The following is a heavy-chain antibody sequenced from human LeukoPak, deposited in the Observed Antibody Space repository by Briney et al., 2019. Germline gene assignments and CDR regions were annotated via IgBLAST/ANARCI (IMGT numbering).Heavy chain of an antibody. CDR2: IHSGGDTK. Sequence: TGGSLRLSCAASGFTFSACYMTWIRQAPGKGLEWVASIHSGGDTKFYADSVKGRFTISRDNAKKSQYLQMNSLRPEDTGVYYCARTPITVTIPDYFDIWGHGALVTVSS. CDR1: GFTFSACY. CDR3: ARTPITVTIPDYFDI. J-gene: IGHJ4*01. V-gene: IGHV3-11*01. D-gene: IGHD4-17*01.